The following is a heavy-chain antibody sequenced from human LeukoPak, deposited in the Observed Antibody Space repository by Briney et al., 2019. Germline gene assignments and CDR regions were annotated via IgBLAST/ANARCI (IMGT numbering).Heavy chain of an antibody. CDR2: ITGSSSYI. CDR1: GFAFSDHA. J-gene: IGHJ4*02. Sequence: GGSLRLSCAPSGFAFSDHAMSWVRQAPGEGREWVSCITGSSSYISYGDSAKGRFNISRDNAKNSLYLQMNSLRAGDTAVYYCARSDGSGGPDYWGQGTLVTVSS. D-gene: IGHD3-10*01. CDR3: ARSDGSGGPDY. V-gene: IGHV3-21*01.